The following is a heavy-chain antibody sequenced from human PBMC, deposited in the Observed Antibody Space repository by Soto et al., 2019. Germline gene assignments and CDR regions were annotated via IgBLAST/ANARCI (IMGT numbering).Heavy chain of an antibody. CDR3: AKDVAVAGRYYYGMDV. V-gene: IGHV3-30*18. D-gene: IGHD6-19*01. CDR2: ISYDGSNK. CDR1: GFTFSSYG. Sequence: GGSLRLSCAASGFTFSSYGMHWVRQAPGKGLEWVAVISYDGSNKYYADSVKGRFTISRDNSKNTLYLQMNSLRAEDTAVYYCAKDVAVAGRYYYGMDVWGQGTTVTVSS. J-gene: IGHJ6*02.